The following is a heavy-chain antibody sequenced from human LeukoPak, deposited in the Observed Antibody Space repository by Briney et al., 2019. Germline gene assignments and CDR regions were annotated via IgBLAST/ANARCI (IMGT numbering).Heavy chain of an antibody. CDR3: AKPRPSYSSSWYDH. J-gene: IGHJ5*02. Sequence: KTGGSLRLSCAASGFTFSDYYMSWIRQAPGKGLEWVSYISGSSSNTNYADSVKGRFTISRDNSKNTLYLQMNSLRAEDTAVYYCAKPRPSYSSSWYDHWGQGTLVTVSS. CDR1: GFTFSDYY. CDR2: ISGSSSNT. D-gene: IGHD6-13*01. V-gene: IGHV3-11*03.